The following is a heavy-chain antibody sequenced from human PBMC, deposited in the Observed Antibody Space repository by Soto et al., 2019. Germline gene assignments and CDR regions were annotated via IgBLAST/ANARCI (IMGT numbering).Heavy chain of an antibody. CDR1: GFTFSSYA. CDR3: ANVYSSSSY. Sequence: QVQLVESGGGVVQPGRSLRLSCAASGFTFSSYAMHWVRQAPGKGLEWVAVISYDGSNKYYADSVKGRFTISRDNSKNTLYLQMNSLRAEDTAVYYCANVYSSSSYWGQGTLVTVSS. J-gene: IGHJ4*02. D-gene: IGHD6-6*01. CDR2: ISYDGSNK. V-gene: IGHV3-30-3*01.